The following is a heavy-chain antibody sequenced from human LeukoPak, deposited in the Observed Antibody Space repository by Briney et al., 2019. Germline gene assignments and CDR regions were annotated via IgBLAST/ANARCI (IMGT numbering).Heavy chain of an antibody. V-gene: IGHV3-23*01. CDR3: AKDRGGRRYYYYYYMDV. CDR1: GFTFSSYA. J-gene: IGHJ6*03. CDR2: ISGSGGST. D-gene: IGHD3-10*01. Sequence: GGSLRLSCAASGFTFSSYAMSWVRQAPGKGLEWVSAISGSGGSTYYAGSVKGRFTISRDNSKNTLHLQMNSLRAEDTAVYYCAKDRGGRRYYYYYYMDVWGKGTTVTVSS.